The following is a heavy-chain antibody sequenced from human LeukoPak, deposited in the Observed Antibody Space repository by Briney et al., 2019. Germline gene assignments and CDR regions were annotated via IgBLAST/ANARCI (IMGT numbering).Heavy chain of an antibody. CDR3: ARDSPQDYYDSSGYYSEAFDI. J-gene: IGHJ3*02. D-gene: IGHD3-22*01. Sequence: PSETLSLTCTVSGGSISSYYWSWIRQPPGKGLEWIGYIYYSGSTNYNPSLKSRVTISVDTSKNQFSLKLSSVTAADTAVYYCARDSPQDYYDSSGYYSEAFDIWGQGTMVTVSS. CDR2: IYYSGST. V-gene: IGHV4-59*01. CDR1: GGSISSYY.